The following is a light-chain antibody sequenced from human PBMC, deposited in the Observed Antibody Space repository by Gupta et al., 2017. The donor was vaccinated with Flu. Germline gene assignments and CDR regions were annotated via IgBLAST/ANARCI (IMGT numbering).Light chain of an antibody. Sequence: VPLGQPASSSCRSSQGLVYSDGNTYLHGFQQRPGQYPRRLIYQVAYRDSGVPDRCSGSGSGTEFTLRISRVEAEDVGSAFCMQGAPWPLAFGRGTKVEIK. J-gene: IGKJ1*01. CDR3: MQGAPWPLA. V-gene: IGKV2-30*01. CDR1: QGLVYSDGNTY. CDR2: QVA.